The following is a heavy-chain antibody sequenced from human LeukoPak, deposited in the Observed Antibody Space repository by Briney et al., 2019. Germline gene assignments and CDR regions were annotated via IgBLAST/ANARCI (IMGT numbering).Heavy chain of an antibody. Sequence: GGSLRLSCAASGFTFSSYAMSWVRQAPGKGLEWVSAISGSGGSTYYADSVKGRFTISRDNSKNTPYLQMNSLRAEDTAVYYCAKDQGRYYYGSDNWFDPWGQGTLVTVSS. CDR1: GFTFSSYA. CDR3: AKDQGRYYYGSDNWFDP. J-gene: IGHJ5*02. D-gene: IGHD3-10*01. V-gene: IGHV3-23*01. CDR2: ISGSGGST.